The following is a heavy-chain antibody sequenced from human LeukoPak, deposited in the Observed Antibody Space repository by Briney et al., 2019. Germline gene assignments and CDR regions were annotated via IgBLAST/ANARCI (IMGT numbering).Heavy chain of an antibody. CDR1: GGSIRSSGRY. D-gene: IGHD2-15*01. J-gene: IGHJ3*02. CDR3: DSGASFEAFDI. CDR2: VYYSGST. Sequence: SETLSLTCSVSGGSIRSSGRYWGWVRQPPGMGLEWIGSVYYSGSTHSNPSLKSRVTFSADTSKNQFSLRLSSVTAADTAVYFCDSGASFEAFDIWGQGTIDTVS. V-gene: IGHV4-39*01.